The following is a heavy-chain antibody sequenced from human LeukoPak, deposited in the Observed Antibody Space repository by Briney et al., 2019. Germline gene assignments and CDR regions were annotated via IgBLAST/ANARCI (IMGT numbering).Heavy chain of an antibody. J-gene: IGHJ4*02. CDR2: IRYDGSNK. CDR3: ARRGIASEYCSSTSCPFGY. CDR1: GFTFAGYA. Sequence: GGSLRLSCAASGFTFAGYAMTWVRQAPGKGLEWVAFIRYDGSNKYYADSVKGRFTISRDNSKNTLYLQMSSLRSEDTAVYYCARRGIASEYCSSTSCPFGYWGQGTLVTVSS. D-gene: IGHD2-2*01. V-gene: IGHV3-30*02.